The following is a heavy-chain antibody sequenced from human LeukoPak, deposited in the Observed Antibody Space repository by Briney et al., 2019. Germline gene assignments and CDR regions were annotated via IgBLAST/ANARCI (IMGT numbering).Heavy chain of an antibody. D-gene: IGHD2-15*01. Sequence: GGSLRLSCAASGFTFSSYNMNWVRQAPGKGLEWVSSISSSRSYIYYAHSVKGRFTISRDNAKNSLYLQMNSLRAEGTAVYYCARGAPYCSGGSCMYYFDYWGQGTLVTVSS. CDR3: ARGAPYCSGGSCMYYFDY. CDR1: GFTFSSYN. V-gene: IGHV3-21*01. J-gene: IGHJ4*02. CDR2: ISSSRSYI.